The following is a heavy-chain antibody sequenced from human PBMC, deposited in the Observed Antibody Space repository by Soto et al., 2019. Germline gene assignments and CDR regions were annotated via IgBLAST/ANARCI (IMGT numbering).Heavy chain of an antibody. J-gene: IGHJ4*02. CDR1: GLTLRKTW. V-gene: IGHV3-15*01. CDR3: TTVLSYFDC. Sequence: PQGSRRLSGAASGLTLRKTWMSWVRQAPGKGLEWVRRIKSKTDGAATDSPAPVKGRFTISRDDSKNTLYLQMNSLKTEDTAVYYCTTVLSYFDCWGQGT. CDR2: IKSKTDGAAT.